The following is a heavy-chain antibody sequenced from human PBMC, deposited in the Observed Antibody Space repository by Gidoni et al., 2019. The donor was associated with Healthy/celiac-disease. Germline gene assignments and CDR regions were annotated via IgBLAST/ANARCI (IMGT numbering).Heavy chain of an antibody. J-gene: IGHJ4*02. Sequence: EVQLAESGVGLVQPGRSLRLSCPASGFTFGDYAMSWFVQAPGKGREWVGFIRSKAYGGTTEYAASVKGRFTISRDDSKSIAYLRMNSLKTEDTAVYYCTSAGAIVVVPADWGQGTLVTVSS. D-gene: IGHD2-2*01. V-gene: IGHV3-49*03. CDR1: GFTFGDYA. CDR2: IRSKAYGGTT. CDR3: TSAGAIVVVPAD.